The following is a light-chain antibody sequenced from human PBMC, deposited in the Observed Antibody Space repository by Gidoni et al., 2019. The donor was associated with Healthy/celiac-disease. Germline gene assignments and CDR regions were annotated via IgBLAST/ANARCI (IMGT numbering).Light chain of an antibody. CDR3: QQSYSTPLT. Sequence: DNQMTQSPASLSASVGDRVTITCRASQSISSYLNWYQQKPGKAPKLLIYAASSLQSGVPSRFSGSGSGTDFTLTISSLQPEDFATYYCQQSYSTPLTFGGXTKVEIK. J-gene: IGKJ4*01. CDR1: QSISSY. V-gene: IGKV1-39*01. CDR2: AAS.